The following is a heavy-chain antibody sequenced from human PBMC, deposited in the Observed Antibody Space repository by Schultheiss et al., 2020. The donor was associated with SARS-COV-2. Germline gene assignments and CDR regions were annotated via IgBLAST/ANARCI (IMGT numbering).Heavy chain of an antibody. CDR3: ARDRVITFGGFPLGSRYYYMDV. D-gene: IGHD3-16*01. J-gene: IGHJ6*03. CDR2: ISTSGRT. V-gene: IGHV4-4*07. Sequence: SETLSLTCAVYGGSFSGYYWSWIRQPAGKGLEWIGRISTSGRTNYNPSLKSRVTMSVDTSKHQFFLELSSVTAADTAVYYCARDRVITFGGFPLGSRYYYMDVWGKGTTVTVSS. CDR1: GGSFSGYY.